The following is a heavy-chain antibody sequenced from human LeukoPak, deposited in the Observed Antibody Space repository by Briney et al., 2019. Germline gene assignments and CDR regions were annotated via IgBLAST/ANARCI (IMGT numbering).Heavy chain of an antibody. J-gene: IGHJ4*02. D-gene: IGHD3-22*01. V-gene: IGHV3-23*01. Sequence: GGSLRLSCVGSGFTFRSHAMSWVRQAPEKGLEFVSGIYENGGTTYYADSVKGRFSISRDNSKNTLYLQMNSLRAEDTAVFYCARSYDSSSIDYWGQGTLVTVSP. CDR3: ARSYDSSSIDY. CDR1: GFTFRSHA. CDR2: IYENGGTT.